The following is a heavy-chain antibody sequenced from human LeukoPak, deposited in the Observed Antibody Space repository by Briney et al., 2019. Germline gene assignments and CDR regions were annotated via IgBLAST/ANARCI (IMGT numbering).Heavy chain of an antibody. CDR2: ITSSSTTI. Sequence: GGSLRLSCAASGFTFSSQSMNWVRQAPGKGLEWVSYITSSSTTIYYADSVKGRFTISRDNAKNSLYLQMNSLRAEDTALYYCAKDDYYDSSGYYYGREGMDVWGQGTTVTLSS. D-gene: IGHD3-22*01. CDR1: GFTFSSQS. CDR3: AKDDYYDSSGYYYGREGMDV. V-gene: IGHV3-48*04. J-gene: IGHJ6*02.